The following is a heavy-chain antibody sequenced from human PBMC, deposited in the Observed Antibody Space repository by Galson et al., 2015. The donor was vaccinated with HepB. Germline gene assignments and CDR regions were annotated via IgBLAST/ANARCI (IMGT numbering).Heavy chain of an antibody. CDR3: AKGELYRSGWYVPPVG. CDR2: ISWNGIRI. Sequence: SLRLSCAASGFTFDDYAMHWVRQAPGKGLEWVSGISWNGIRIVYADSVKGRFSISRDNVKNSLYLQMNNLRPEDTALYYCAKGELYRSGWYVPPVGRGEGNRVTVPS. CDR1: GFTFDDYA. D-gene: IGHD6-19*01. V-gene: IGHV3-9*01. J-gene: IGHJ4*02.